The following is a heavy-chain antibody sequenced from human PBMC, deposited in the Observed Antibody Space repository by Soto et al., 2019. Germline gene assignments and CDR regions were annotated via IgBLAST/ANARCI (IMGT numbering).Heavy chain of an antibody. D-gene: IGHD2-21*02. V-gene: IGHV1-69*13. J-gene: IGHJ6*04. CDR1: GGTFSSYA. Sequence: PVKVSCKASGGTFSSYAISWVRQAPGQGLEWMGGIIPIFGTANYAQKFQGRVTITADESTSTAYMELSSLRSEDTAVYYCAGGSTYGGVVTADYYYGMDVWGKGTTVTVSS. CDR3: AGGSTYGGVVTADYYYGMDV. CDR2: IIPIFGTA.